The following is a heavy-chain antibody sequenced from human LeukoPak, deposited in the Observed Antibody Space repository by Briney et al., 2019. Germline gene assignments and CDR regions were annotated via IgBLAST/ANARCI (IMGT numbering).Heavy chain of an antibody. V-gene: IGHV3-33*01. CDR3: AREVHTGYYLDH. D-gene: IGHD3-9*01. Sequence: GGSLRLSCAASGFTFSSYGMHWVRQAPGKGLEWVAVIWYDGSNKYYADSVKGRFTISRDNSKNTLYLQMNSLRAEDMAVYYCAREVHTGYYLDHWGQGTPVTVSS. J-gene: IGHJ4*02. CDR2: IWYDGSNK. CDR1: GFTFSSYG.